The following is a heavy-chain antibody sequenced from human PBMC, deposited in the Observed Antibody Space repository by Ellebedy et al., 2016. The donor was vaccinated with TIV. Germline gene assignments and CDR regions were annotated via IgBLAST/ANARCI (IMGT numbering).Heavy chain of an antibody. CDR3: ARGGDGYIHY. Sequence: MPSETLSLTCTVSGGSICSGDYYWSWIRQPPGKGLEWIGYIYYSGNTYHNPSLKSRVTISVDTSKNQFSLKLSSVTAADTAVYYCARGGDGYIHYWGQGTLVTVSS. CDR1: GGSICSGDYY. J-gene: IGHJ4*02. CDR2: IYYSGNT. D-gene: IGHD5-24*01. V-gene: IGHV4-30-4*01.